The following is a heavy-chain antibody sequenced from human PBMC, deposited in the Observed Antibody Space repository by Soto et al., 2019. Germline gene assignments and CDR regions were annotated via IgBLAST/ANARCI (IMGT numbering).Heavy chain of an antibody. V-gene: IGHV3-33*01. J-gene: IGHJ4*02. Sequence: QVQLVESGGGVVQPGRSLRLSCAASGFTFSSFGMHWVHQAPGKGLEWVALIWFDGSNKNYADSVKGRFTISRDNSKNTLSLQMNSLRAEDTAVYYCARKVGMEFDYWGQGTQVTVSS. CDR3: ARKVGMEFDY. CDR1: GFTFSSFG. CDR2: IWFDGSNK. D-gene: IGHD2-21*01.